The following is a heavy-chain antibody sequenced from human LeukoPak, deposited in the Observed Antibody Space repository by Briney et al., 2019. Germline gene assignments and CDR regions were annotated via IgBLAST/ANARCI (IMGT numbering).Heavy chain of an antibody. J-gene: IGHJ4*02. CDR1: GFIFSRNN. CDR3: ACARTGGAYFDY. V-gene: IGHV3-48*02. D-gene: IGHD1-1*01. CDR2: ISSSGTTI. Sequence: GGSLRLSCAASGFIFSRNNMNWVRQAPGKGLEWVSYISSSGTTIYYADSVKGRFTISRDNAKNSLYLQMNSLRDEDTAVYYCACARTGGAYFDYWGQGTLVTVSS.